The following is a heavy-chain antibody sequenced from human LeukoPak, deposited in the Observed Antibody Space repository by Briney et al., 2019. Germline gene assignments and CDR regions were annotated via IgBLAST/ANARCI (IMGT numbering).Heavy chain of an antibody. J-gene: IGHJ6*03. CDR3: ARAAKLERQYYYYYMDV. D-gene: IGHD1-1*01. CDR2: ISAYNGNT. CDR1: GYTFTSYG. V-gene: IGHV1-18*01. Sequence: ASVKVSCKASGYTFTSYGISWVRQAPGQGLEWMGWISAYNGNTNYAQKLQGRVTMTTDTSTSTAYMELRSLRSDDTAVYYCARAAKLERQYYYYYMDVWGKGTTVTVSS.